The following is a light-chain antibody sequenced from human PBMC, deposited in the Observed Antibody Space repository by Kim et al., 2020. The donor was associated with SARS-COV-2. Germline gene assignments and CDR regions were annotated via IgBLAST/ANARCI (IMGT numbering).Light chain of an antibody. J-gene: IGKJ2*01. V-gene: IGKV3-20*01. Sequence: ENVLTQSPGTLYLSPGERATHSCRASQSVSSNYLAWYQQKPGQAPRLLIYDASSRATGIPDRFSGSGSGTDFTLTISRLEPEDFAVYYCQQYGSSPTFGQGTKLEI. CDR1: QSVSSNY. CDR3: QQYGSSPT. CDR2: DAS.